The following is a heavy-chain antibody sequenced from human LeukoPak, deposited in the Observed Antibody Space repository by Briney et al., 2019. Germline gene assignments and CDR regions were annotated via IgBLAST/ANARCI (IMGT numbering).Heavy chain of an antibody. CDR2: IYPGDSNT. J-gene: IGHJ4*02. Sequence: GESLKISCKGSGYSFTRYWIGWVRQMPGKGLEWMGIIYPGDSNTRYSPSFQGQVAISADKPISTAYLQWNCLKAADTAMYYCARRDCSSDTCYWFDFWGQGTLVTVSS. CDR3: ARRDCSSDTCYWFDF. CDR1: GYSFTRYW. V-gene: IGHV5-51*04. D-gene: IGHD2-2*01.